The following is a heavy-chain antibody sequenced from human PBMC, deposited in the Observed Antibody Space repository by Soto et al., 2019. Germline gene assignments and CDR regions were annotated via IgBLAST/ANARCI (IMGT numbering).Heavy chain of an antibody. Sequence: GGSLRLSCAASGFTVSSNYMSWVRQAPGKGLEWVSVIYSGGSSYYADSVKGRFTISRHNSKNTLYLQMNSLRAEDTAVYYCARGGYDYIWGSYDYWGQGTLVTVSS. D-gene: IGHD3-16*01. CDR1: GFTVSSNY. CDR3: ARGGYDYIWGSYDY. V-gene: IGHV3-53*04. J-gene: IGHJ4*02. CDR2: IYSGGSS.